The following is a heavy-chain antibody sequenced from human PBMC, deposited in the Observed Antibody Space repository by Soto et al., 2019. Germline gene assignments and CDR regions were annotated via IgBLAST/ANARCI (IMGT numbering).Heavy chain of an antibody. Sequence: GGSLRLSCAASGFTFSSYGMHWVRQAPGKGLEWVAVIWYDGSNKYYADSVKGRFTISRDNSKNTLYLQMNSLRAEDTAVYYCARDSGSGWPRHFDYWGQGTLVTVSS. V-gene: IGHV3-33*01. J-gene: IGHJ4*02. CDR2: IWYDGSNK. CDR1: GFTFSSYG. D-gene: IGHD6-19*01. CDR3: ARDSGSGWPRHFDY.